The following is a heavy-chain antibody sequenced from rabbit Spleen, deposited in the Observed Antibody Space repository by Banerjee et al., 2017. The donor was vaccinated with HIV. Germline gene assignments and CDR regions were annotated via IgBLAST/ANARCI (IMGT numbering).Heavy chain of an antibody. J-gene: IGHJ4*01. CDR3: ARGSATMTMVITGFYLNL. Sequence: QEQLEESGGGLVKPGASLTLTCIASGVSFSGNSYMCWVRQAPGKGLEWIVCIDTGSSGFTYFASWAKGRFTISKTSSTTVTLQMTSLTVADTATYFCARGSATMTMVITGFYLNLWGQGTLVTVS. CDR2: IDTGSSGFT. V-gene: IGHV1S45*01. D-gene: IGHD2-1*01. CDR1: GVSFSGNSY.